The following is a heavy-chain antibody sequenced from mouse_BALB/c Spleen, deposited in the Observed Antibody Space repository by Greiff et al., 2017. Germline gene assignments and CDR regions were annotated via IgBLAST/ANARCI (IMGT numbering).Heavy chain of an antibody. V-gene: IGHV1-69*02. CDR3: TREKYGNYWFAY. J-gene: IGHJ3*01. Sequence: QVQLQQPGAELVRPGASVKLSCKASGYTFTSYWINWVKQRPGQGLEWIGNIYPSDSYTNYNQKFKDKATLTVDKSSSTAYMQLSSPTSEDSAVYYCTREKYGNYWFAYWGQGTLVTVSA. CDR2: IYPSDSYT. D-gene: IGHD2-10*02. CDR1: GYTFTSYW.